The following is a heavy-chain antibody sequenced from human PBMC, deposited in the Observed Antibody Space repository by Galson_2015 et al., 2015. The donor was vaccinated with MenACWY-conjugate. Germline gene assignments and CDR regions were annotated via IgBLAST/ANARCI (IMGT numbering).Heavy chain of an antibody. CDR3: ARYNYVYYFDY. CDR1: GLTFSSYD. D-gene: IGHD3-10*02. J-gene: IGHJ4*02. V-gene: IGHV3-30*03. CDR2: MSHGGGFK. Sequence: SLRLSCAASGLTFSSYDIHWVRQAPGKGLVWVAVMSHGGGFKFYADSVEGRFAISRDSSRNTLYLQMNGLRAEDTAVYYCARYNYVYYFDYWGQGTLVTVSS.